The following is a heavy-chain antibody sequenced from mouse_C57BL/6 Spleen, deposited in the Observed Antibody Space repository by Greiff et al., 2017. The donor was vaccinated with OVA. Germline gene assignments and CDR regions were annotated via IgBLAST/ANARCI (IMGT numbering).Heavy chain of an antibody. CDR3: ARGRITTGVEGPFAY. CDR2: ILPGSGST. Sequence: VHLVESGAELMKPGASVKLSCKATGYTFTGYWIEWVKQRPGHGLEWIGEILPGSGSTNYNEKFKGKATFTADTSSNTAYMQLSSLTTEDSAIYYCARGRITTGVEGPFAYWGQGTLVTVSA. V-gene: IGHV1-9*01. CDR1: GYTFTGYW. J-gene: IGHJ3*01. D-gene: IGHD1-1*01.